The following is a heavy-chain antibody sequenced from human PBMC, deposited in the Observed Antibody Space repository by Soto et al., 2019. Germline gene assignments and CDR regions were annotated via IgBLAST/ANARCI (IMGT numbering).Heavy chain of an antibody. CDR2: ISGSGGST. CDR1: GITFCSYA. D-gene: IGHD4-17*01. V-gene: IGHV3-23*01. CDR3: AKGHYGGNSGYFDY. Sequence: GGSLKLSPAAPGITFCSYAMRLVRPAPGKGLEWVSAISGSGGSTYYADSVKGRFTISRDNSKNTLYLQMNSLRAEDTAVYYCAKGHYGGNSGYFDYWGQGTLVTGSS. J-gene: IGHJ4*02.